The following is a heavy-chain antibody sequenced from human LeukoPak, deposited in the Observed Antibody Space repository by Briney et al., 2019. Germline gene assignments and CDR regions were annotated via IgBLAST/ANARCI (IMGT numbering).Heavy chain of an antibody. CDR2: ISSSGSTI. D-gene: IGHD2-15*01. J-gene: IGHJ4*02. V-gene: IGHV3-48*03. CDR3: ARRDCSGGSCYVGY. Sequence: GGSLRLSCAASGSSFSSYEMNWVRQAPGKGLEWVSYISSSGSTIYYADSVKGRFTISRDNAKNSLYLQMNSLRAEDTAVYYCARRDCSGGSCYVGYWGQGTLVTVSS. CDR1: GSSFSSYE.